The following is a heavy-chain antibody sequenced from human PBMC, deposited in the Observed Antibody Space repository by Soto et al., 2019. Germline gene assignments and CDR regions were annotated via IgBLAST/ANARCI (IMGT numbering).Heavy chain of an antibody. V-gene: IGHV1-69*04. J-gene: IGHJ4*02. Sequence: SVKVSCKASGGTFSSYTISWVRQAPGQGLEWMGRIIPILGIANYAQKFQGRVTITADKSTSTAYMELSSLRSEDTAVYYCARDSKDCSGGSCYFDYWGQGTLVTVSS. CDR2: IIPILGIA. D-gene: IGHD2-15*01. CDR3: ARDSKDCSGGSCYFDY. CDR1: GGTFSSYT.